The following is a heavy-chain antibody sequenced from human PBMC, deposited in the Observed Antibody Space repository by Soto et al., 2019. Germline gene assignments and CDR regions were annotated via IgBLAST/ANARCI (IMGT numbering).Heavy chain of an antibody. CDR1: GGSISSGGYS. CDR2: IYHSGST. J-gene: IGHJ6*02. Sequence: LSLTCAVSGGSISSGGYSWSWIRQPPGKGLEWIGYIYHSGSTYYNPSLKSRVTISVDRSKNQFSLKLSSVTAADTAVYYCARVAAVGGMDVWGQGTTVTVSS. V-gene: IGHV4-30-2*01. D-gene: IGHD2-15*01. CDR3: ARVAAVGGMDV.